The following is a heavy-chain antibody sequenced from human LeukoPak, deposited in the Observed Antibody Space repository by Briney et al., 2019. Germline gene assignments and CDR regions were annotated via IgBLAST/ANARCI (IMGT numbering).Heavy chain of an antibody. CDR2: IYDNGST. D-gene: IGHD3-3*01. J-gene: IGHJ6*03. CDR3: ARGGSYYDFWSGYYDYYYYMDV. CDR1: GGSISSYY. Sequence: SETLSLTCSVSGGSISSYYWSWIRQPPGKGLEWIGYIYDNGSTSYNPSPQSRLTISIATSKNQFSLRLTSVTAADTGVYYCARGGSYYDFWSGYYDYYYYMDVWGKGTTVTVSS. V-gene: IGHV4-59*01.